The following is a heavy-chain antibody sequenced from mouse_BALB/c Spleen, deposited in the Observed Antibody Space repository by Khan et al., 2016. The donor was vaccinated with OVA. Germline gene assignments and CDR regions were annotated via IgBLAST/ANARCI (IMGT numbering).Heavy chain of an antibody. J-gene: IGHJ3*01. CDR1: GYNFTSYW. V-gene: IGHV1-55*01. D-gene: IGHD1-1*01. Sequence: QVQLQQPGAELVKPGTSVKLSCKASGYNFTSYWINWVKLRPGQGLEWIGHIYPGSGSTNYNEKFKSKATLSVDTSSSPVYMQLSSRASEESALYYCARRDYYGSSVAYWGQGTLVTVSA. CDR2: IYPGSGST. CDR3: ARRDYYGSSVAY.